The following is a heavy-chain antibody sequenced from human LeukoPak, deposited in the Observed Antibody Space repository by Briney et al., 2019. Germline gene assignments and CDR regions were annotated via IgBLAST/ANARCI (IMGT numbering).Heavy chain of an antibody. V-gene: IGHV1-2*02. CDR3: AITTVTTGGFDY. Sequence: ASVKVSCKASGYTFTGYYMHWVRQAPGQGLEWMGWINPNSGGTNYAQKFQGRVTMTRDTSISTAYMELSRLRSDDTAVYYCAITTVTTGGFDYWGQGTLVTVSS. CDR2: INPNSGGT. D-gene: IGHD4-17*01. J-gene: IGHJ4*02. CDR1: GYTFTGYY.